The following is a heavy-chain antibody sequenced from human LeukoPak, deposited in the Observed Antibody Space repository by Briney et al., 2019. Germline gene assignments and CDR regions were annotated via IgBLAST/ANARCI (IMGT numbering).Heavy chain of an antibody. V-gene: IGHV1-2*02. CDR1: GYTFTDYF. J-gene: IGHJ5*02. CDR2: INPNSGGT. Sequence: ASVTVSCKASGYTFTDYFMHWVRQAPGQGLEWMGWINPNSGGTNYAQKFQGRVTITRDTAISTAYMELTRLRSDDTAVYYCASQSTNWFDRWGQGTLVTVSS. CDR3: ASQSTNWFDR.